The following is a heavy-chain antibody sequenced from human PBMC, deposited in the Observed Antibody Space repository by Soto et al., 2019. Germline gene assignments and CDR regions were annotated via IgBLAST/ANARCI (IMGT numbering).Heavy chain of an antibody. J-gene: IGHJ6*03. CDR2: IYYSGST. Sequence: SETLSLTCTVSGGSISSYYWSWIRQPPGKGLEWIGYIYYSGSTNYNPSLKSRVTISVDTSKNQFSLKLSSVTAADTAVYYCARLDYDISLHYYYMDVWGKGTTVTVSS. D-gene: IGHD3-9*01. V-gene: IGHV4-59*08. CDR3: ARLDYDISLHYYYMDV. CDR1: GGSISSYY.